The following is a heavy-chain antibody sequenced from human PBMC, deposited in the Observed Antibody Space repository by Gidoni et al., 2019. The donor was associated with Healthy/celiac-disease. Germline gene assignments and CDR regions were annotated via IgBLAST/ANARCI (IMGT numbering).Heavy chain of an antibody. CDR2: ISSSSSYI. D-gene: IGHD2-15*01. CDR3: ARDQSSSQYYYYGMDV. J-gene: IGHJ6*02. V-gene: IGHV3-21*01. Sequence: EVQLVESGVGLVKPGGSLSLACSASEFTFSSYSMNWFRQAPGKGMAWVSSISSSSSYIYYADSVKGRFTISRDNAKNSLYLQMNSLRAEDTAVYYCARDQSSSQYYYYGMDVWGQGTTVTVSS. CDR1: EFTFSSYS.